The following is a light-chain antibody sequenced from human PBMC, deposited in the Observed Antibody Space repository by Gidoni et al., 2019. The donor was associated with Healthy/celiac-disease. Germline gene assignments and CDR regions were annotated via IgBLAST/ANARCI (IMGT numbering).Light chain of an antibody. Sequence: SSLLTQPPSVSVSHGNTTRITCGGNNLGSEPVFWYHQKPGQSPVLVIYYDSDRPSGIPERFSASKSGNTDTLTISRVEAGDEDDYYCQVWDSSSDHYVFGTVTTVTVL. CDR2: YDS. CDR3: QVWDSSSDHYV. J-gene: IGLJ1*01. CDR1: NLGSEP. V-gene: IGLV3-21*04.